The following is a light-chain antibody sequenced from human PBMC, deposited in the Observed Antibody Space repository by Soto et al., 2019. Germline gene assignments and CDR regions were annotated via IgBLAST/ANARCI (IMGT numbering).Light chain of an antibody. CDR2: EVN. Sequence: QSVLTQPASMSGSPGQSITISCTGASSDVGGYNYVSWYQQHPGKAPKLMIYEVNDRPSGVSHRFSGSKSGNTASLTISGLQAEDEADYYCCSYAGSRGLVFGGGTKLTVL. V-gene: IGLV2-14*01. CDR3: CSYAGSRGLV. J-gene: IGLJ2*01. CDR1: SSDVGGYNY.